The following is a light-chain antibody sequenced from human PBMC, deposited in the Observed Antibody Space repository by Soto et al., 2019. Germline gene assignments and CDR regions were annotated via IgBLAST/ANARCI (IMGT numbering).Light chain of an antibody. CDR3: QPYVSIPLT. Sequence: EIVFTQSPGTLSLSPGERYPLSCMASQRVSRSYLAWYQQKPGQAPRLVIYGASSRATGIPDRFSGSGYGKELNLNISRLETEDFAVYQCQPYVSIPLTFGEVTKVEIK. V-gene: IGKV3-20*01. J-gene: IGKJ4*01. CDR1: QRVSRSY. CDR2: GAS.